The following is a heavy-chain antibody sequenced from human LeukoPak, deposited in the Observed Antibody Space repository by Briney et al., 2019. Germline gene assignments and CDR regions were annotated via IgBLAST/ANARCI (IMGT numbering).Heavy chain of an antibody. J-gene: IGHJ4*02. CDR3: ARYQYDSSGYYYVEDY. Sequence: ASVKVSCKASGYTFTSYYMHWVRQAPGQGLEWMGIINPSGGSTSYAQKFQGRVTMTREPSTSPVYMELRSLRSEDPGVLYCARYQYDSSGYYYVEDYWGQGTLVSVSS. V-gene: IGHV1-46*01. CDR2: INPSGGST. D-gene: IGHD3-22*01. CDR1: GYTFTSYY.